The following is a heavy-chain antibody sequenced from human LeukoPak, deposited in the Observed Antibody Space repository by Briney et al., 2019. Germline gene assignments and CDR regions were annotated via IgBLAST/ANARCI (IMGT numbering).Heavy chain of an antibody. D-gene: IGHD1-14*01. Sequence: SQTLSLTCSVSGASITSGAYYWSWLRQHPEKGLEWIGYIADIATKFYNPSFKSRVPISMDPSKNLFSLSLTSLTAADTAVYYCARARMGPVPFDSWGQGILVTVSS. J-gene: IGHJ4*02. CDR2: IADIATK. V-gene: IGHV4-31*03. CDR3: ARARMGPVPFDS. CDR1: GASITSGAYY.